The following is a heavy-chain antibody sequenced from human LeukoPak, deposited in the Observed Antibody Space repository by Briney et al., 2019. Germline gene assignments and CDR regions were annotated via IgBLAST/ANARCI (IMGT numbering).Heavy chain of an antibody. J-gene: IGHJ5*02. Sequence: GGSLRLSSAASGFTFSSYWMSWVRQAPGKGLEWVANIKQDGSEKYYVDSVKGRFTISRDNAKNSLYLQMNSLRAEDTAVYYCATSYSSSFWFDPWGQGTLVTVSS. V-gene: IGHV3-7*01. CDR2: IKQDGSEK. CDR3: ATSYSSSFWFDP. CDR1: GFTFSSYW. D-gene: IGHD6-6*01.